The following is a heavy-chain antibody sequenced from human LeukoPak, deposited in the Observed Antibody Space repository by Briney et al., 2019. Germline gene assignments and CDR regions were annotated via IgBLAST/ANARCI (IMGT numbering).Heavy chain of an antibody. V-gene: IGHV3-11*04. CDR2: ISRSDTTK. Sequence: GGSLRLSCTASGFTFSDYYMSWIRQAPGKGLEWVSSISRSDTTKYYEDSVKGRFTISRDNAKNSLFLQMNSLRAEDTALYYCARDRTSLYDILTGSDYWGQGILVTVSS. CDR1: GFTFSDYY. J-gene: IGHJ4*02. CDR3: ARDRTSLYDILTGSDY. D-gene: IGHD3-9*01.